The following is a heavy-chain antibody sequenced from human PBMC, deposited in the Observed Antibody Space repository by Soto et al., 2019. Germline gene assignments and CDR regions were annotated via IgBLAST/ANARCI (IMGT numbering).Heavy chain of an antibody. V-gene: IGHV3-30*18. Sequence: LRLSCAASGFTFSSYGMHWVRQAPGKGLEWVAVISYDGSNKYYADSVKGRFTISRDNSKNTLYLQMNSLRAEDTAVYYCAKLGAIGGYNWFDPWGQGTLVTVSS. CDR2: ISYDGSNK. CDR3: AKLGAIGGYNWFDP. CDR1: GFTFSSYG. J-gene: IGHJ5*02. D-gene: IGHD1-26*01.